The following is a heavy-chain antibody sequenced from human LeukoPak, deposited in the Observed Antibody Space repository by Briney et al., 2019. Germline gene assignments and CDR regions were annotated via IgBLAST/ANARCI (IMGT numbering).Heavy chain of an antibody. V-gene: IGHV3-48*01. CDR1: GFTFSSYA. Sequence: PGRSLRLSCAASGFTFSSYAMHWVRQAPGKGLEWISYISSSSSAINYADSVKGRFTISRDNAKNSLYLQMNSLRAEDTAVYYCVRDGLYYFDYWGQGTLVTVSS. J-gene: IGHJ4*02. CDR3: VRDGLYYFDY. D-gene: IGHD3-10*01. CDR2: ISSSSSAI.